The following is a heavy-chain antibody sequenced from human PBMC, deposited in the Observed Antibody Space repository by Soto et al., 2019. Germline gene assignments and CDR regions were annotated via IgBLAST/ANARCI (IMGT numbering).Heavy chain of an antibody. J-gene: IGHJ4*02. V-gene: IGHV3-23*01. CDR2: ISGSGGST. CDR3: AKETPPYYDFWSGYSTLSGDY. D-gene: IGHD3-3*01. CDR1: GFTLSSYA. Sequence: GGSLRLSCAASGFTLSSYAMSWVLQAPGKGLEWVSAISGSGGSTYYADSVKGRFTISRDNSKNTLYLQMNSLRAEDTAVYYCAKETPPYYDFWSGYSTLSGDYWGQGTLVTVSS.